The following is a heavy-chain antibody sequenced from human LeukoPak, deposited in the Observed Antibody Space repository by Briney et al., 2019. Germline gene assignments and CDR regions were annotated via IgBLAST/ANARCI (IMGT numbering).Heavy chain of an antibody. CDR1: GGSINNYY. J-gene: IGHJ5*02. D-gene: IGHD6-19*01. CDR2: IYYNRNT. CDR3: AREYSSGLSWFDP. V-gene: IGHV4-59*01. Sequence: SETLSLTCTLSGGSINNYYWSWIRQPPGKGLEWIGYIYYNRNTNYNPSLKSRVTITVDTSKNQFSLKLRSVTAADTAVYFCAREYSSGLSWFDPWGQGTLVTVSS.